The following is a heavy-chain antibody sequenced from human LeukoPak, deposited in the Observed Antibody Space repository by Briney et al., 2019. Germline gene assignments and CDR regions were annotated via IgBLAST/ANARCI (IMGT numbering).Heavy chain of an antibody. CDR1: GFTFSSYS. CDR3: ASPRSPEYYYDSSLAPNFDY. D-gene: IGHD3-22*01. Sequence: PGGSLRLSCAASGFTFSSYSMNWVRQAPGKGLEWVSSISSSSSYIYYADSVKGRFTISRDNAKNSLYLQMNSLRAEDTAVYYCASPRSPEYYYDSSLAPNFDYWGQGTLVTVSS. J-gene: IGHJ4*02. V-gene: IGHV3-21*01. CDR2: ISSSSSYI.